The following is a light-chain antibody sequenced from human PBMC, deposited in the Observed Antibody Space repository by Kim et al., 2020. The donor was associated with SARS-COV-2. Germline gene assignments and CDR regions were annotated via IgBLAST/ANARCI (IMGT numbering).Light chain of an antibody. J-gene: IGKJ1*01. CDR2: AAS. CDR1: RVIHNY. CDR3: QKYNTAPWT. Sequence: ASVGDRVTIPCLASRVIHNYFAWYQQKPGKVPKLLIYAASTLHSGVPSRFSGSGSGTDFTLIISSLQPEDVATYYCQKYNTAPWTFGQGTKVDIK. V-gene: IGKV1-27*01.